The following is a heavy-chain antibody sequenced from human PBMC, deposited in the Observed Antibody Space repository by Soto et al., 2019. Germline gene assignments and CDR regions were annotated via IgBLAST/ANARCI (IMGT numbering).Heavy chain of an antibody. V-gene: IGHV3-74*01. CDR1: GFTLSGRS. Sequence: EVQLVESGGGLVQPGGSLRLSCAASGFTLSGRSMHWVRQAPGKGLVWVSGIDNAGTDSTYADSVKGRFTSSRDNAKNMLSLQMNSLRVEDTAMYYFPRGWLGSDVWGKGTTVTVS. J-gene: IGHJ6*03. D-gene: IGHD5-18*01. CDR3: PRGWLGSDV. CDR2: IDNAGTDS.